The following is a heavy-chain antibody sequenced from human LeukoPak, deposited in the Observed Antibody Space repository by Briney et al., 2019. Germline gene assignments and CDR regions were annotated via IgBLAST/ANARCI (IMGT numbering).Heavy chain of an antibody. J-gene: IGHJ5*02. Sequence: SETLSLTCTVSGYSISSGYYWSWIRQPPGKGLEWIGEINHSGSTNYNPSLKSRVTISVDTSKNQFSLKLSSVTAADTAVYYCARHFRYYYDSSGYYTNWFDPWGQGTLVTVSS. CDR2: INHSGST. V-gene: IGHV4-38-2*02. CDR3: ARHFRYYYDSSGYYTNWFDP. D-gene: IGHD3-22*01. CDR1: GYSISSGYY.